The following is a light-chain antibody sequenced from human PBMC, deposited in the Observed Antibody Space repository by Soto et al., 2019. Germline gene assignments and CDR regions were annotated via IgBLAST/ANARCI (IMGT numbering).Light chain of an antibody. CDR2: DVS. V-gene: IGLV2-14*01. J-gene: IGLJ1*01. CDR1: SSDVGGYNY. Sequence: QSALTQPASVSGSPGQSITISCTGTSSDVGGYNYVSWYQKHPGKAPKLMIYDVSNRPSGVSNRFSGSKSGNTDSLTISGLQAEDEADYYCSSYTSSSTRYFFGTGNKLTVL. CDR3: SSYTSSSTRYF.